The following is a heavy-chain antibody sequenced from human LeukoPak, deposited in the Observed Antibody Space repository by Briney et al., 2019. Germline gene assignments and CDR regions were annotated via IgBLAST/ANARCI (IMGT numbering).Heavy chain of an antibody. CDR3: AGGGRSSSAY. D-gene: IGHD6-6*01. V-gene: IGHV3-48*03. J-gene: IGHJ4*02. Sequence: GGSLRLSCAASGFIFSTYEMLWVRQAPGKGLEWISYISSSGSTIYYADSVKGRFTISRDNAKNSLYLQMNTLRVEDKAVYYCAGGGRSSSAYWGQGPLVTVSS. CDR1: GFIFSTYE. CDR2: ISSSGSTI.